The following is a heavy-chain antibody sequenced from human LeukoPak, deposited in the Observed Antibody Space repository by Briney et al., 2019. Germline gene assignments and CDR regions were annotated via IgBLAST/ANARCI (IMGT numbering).Heavy chain of an antibody. J-gene: IGHJ4*02. Sequence: PGGSLRLSCAASGFTFSDYYMSWIRQAPGKGLEWVSYITSSGGTIYYADSVKGRFTISRDNVKSSLYLQMNSLSADDTAVYYCAREVMGVAVTGTIDYWGQGTLVTVSS. CDR3: AREVMGVAVTGTIDY. CDR2: ITSSGGTI. D-gene: IGHD6-19*01. CDR1: GFTFSDYY. V-gene: IGHV3-11*01.